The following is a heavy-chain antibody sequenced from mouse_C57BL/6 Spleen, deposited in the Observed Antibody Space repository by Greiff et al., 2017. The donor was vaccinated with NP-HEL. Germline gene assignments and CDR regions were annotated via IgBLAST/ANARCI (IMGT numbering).Heavy chain of an antibody. CDR1: GYAFSSYW. CDR2: IYPGDGDT. Sequence: QVQLQQSGAELVKPGASVKISCKASGYAFSSYWMNWVKQRPGKGLEWIGQIYPGDGDTNYNGKFKGKATLTADKSSSTAYMQLSSLTSEDSAVYFCAIIYYYGPLYFDVWGTGTTVTVSS. D-gene: IGHD1-1*01. V-gene: IGHV1-80*01. J-gene: IGHJ1*03. CDR3: AIIYYYGPLYFDV.